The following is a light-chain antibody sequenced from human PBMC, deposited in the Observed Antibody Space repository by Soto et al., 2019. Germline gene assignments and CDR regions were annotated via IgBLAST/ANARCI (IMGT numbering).Light chain of an antibody. J-gene: IGLJ1*01. CDR2: EAS. CDR3: LSYADTAYV. CDR1: SSDVGGYNY. Sequence: QSVLAQPPSASGSPGQSVTISCAGTSSDVGGYNYVSWYQQYPGKVPKLMIYEASERPSGVPDRFSGSKSGNTAFLTVSGLQAEDEADYYCLSYADTAYVFGTGTKVTV. V-gene: IGLV2-8*01.